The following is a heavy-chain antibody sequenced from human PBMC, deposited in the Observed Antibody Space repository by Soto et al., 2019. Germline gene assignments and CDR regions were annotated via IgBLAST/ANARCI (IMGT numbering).Heavy chain of an antibody. CDR3: ARGGFQNFDWLPPNYYYYYYMDV. J-gene: IGHJ6*03. Sequence: ASVKVSCKASGYTFTSYDINWVRQATGQGLEWMGWMNPNSGNTGYAEKFQGRVTMTRNTSISTAYMELSSLRSEDTAVYYCARGGFQNFDWLPPNYYYYYYMDVWGKGTTVTVSS. CDR2: MNPNSGNT. CDR1: GYTFTSYD. D-gene: IGHD3-9*01. V-gene: IGHV1-8*01.